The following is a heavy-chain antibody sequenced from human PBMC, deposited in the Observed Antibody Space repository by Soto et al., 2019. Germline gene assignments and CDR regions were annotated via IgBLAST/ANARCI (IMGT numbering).Heavy chain of an antibody. CDR2: IIPIFGTA. J-gene: IGHJ3*02. Sequence: QVQLVQSGAEVKKPGSSVKISCKASGGTFSSYAISWVRQAPGQGLEWMGGIIPIFGTANYAQKFQGRVTITADESTSTAYMELSSLRSEDTAVYYCASRSDSSGSQSAAFDIWGQGTMVTVSS. V-gene: IGHV1-69*01. D-gene: IGHD3-22*01. CDR1: GGTFSSYA. CDR3: ASRSDSSGSQSAAFDI.